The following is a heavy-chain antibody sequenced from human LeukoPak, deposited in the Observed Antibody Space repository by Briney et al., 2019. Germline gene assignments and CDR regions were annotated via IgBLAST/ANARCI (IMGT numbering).Heavy chain of an antibody. V-gene: IGHV4-59*01. Sequence: SETLSLTCTVSGGSISRYYWIWIRQPPGRGLEWIGYIYYSGSTNYNPSLKSRVTISVDTSKNQFSLKLSSVTAADTAVYYCARDSGSWLFDYWGQGTLVTVSS. CDR3: ARDSGSWLFDY. J-gene: IGHJ4*02. CDR2: IYYSGST. D-gene: IGHD6-13*01. CDR1: GGSISRYY.